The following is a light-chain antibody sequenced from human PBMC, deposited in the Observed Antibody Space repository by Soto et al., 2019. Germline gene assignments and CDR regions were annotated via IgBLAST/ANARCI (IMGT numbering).Light chain of an antibody. CDR3: QQYNNWPPELT. Sequence: EIVMTQSPATLSVSPGERATLSCRASQSVSSNLAWYQQKPGQAPRLLIYGASTRATGIPARFSGSGSGTEFTLTIRSLQSEDFAVYYCQQYNNWPPELTFGGGTKVEIK. CDR1: QSVSSN. CDR2: GAS. V-gene: IGKV3-15*01. J-gene: IGKJ4*01.